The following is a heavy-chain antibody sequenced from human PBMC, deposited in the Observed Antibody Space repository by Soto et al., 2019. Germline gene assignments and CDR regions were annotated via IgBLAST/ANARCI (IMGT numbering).Heavy chain of an antibody. CDR3: SRFGAYGSH. CDR2: INANNGDT. D-gene: IGHD1-26*01. J-gene: IGHJ4*02. V-gene: IGHV1-18*04. Sequence: QVQLVQSGPELKKPGASVKVSCKASGYTFTSYGISWVRQAPGQGLEWMGRINANNGDTDYRQKYKGRSTMTADASTDTVYMDLRNLTTEDTCVYYCSRFGAYGSHWGQGTQITVSS. CDR1: GYTFTSYG.